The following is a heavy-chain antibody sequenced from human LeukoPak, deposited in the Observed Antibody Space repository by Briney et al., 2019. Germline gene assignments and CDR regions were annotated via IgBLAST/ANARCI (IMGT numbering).Heavy chain of an antibody. V-gene: IGHV3-23*01. CDR3: GVVGATKAY. J-gene: IGHJ4*02. D-gene: IGHD1-26*01. CDR1: GFTFTKAW. Sequence: PGGSLRLSCAASGFTFTKAWMSWVRQAPGKGLGWVSGVSGSGGSTYYPDSVKGRFTISRDNSKNTVYLQMNSLRAEDTAVYYCGVVGATKAYWGQGTLVTVSS. CDR2: VSGSGGST.